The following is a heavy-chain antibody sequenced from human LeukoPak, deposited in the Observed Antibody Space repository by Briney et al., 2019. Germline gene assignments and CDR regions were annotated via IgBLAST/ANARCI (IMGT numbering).Heavy chain of an antibody. CDR1: GYTFTGYY. CDR2: INPNSGDT. Sequence: GASVKVSCKSSGYTFTGYYMHWVRQAPGQGLEWMGWINPNSGDTNYAQKFQDRVTMTRDTSISTAYMELSGLRSDDTAVYYCARSDGFSGYSSLGDSWGQGTLVTVSS. D-gene: IGHD3-22*01. J-gene: IGHJ5*01. V-gene: IGHV1-2*02. CDR3: ARSDGFSGYSSLGDS.